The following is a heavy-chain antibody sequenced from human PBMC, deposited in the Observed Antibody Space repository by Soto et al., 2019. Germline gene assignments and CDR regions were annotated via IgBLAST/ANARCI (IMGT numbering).Heavy chain of an antibody. CDR2: ISAYNGDT. Sequence: QGQLVQSGAELKKPGTSVKVSCKASNYTFRNYGINWVRQAPGQGLEWMGWISAYNGDTKFAQKFQNRVTMDTDTPTSTAYMELRSLKSDETAVYFCARDGRQFVPNSDNGDIWGQGTTVTVSS. CDR1: NYTFRNYG. D-gene: IGHD6-6*01. J-gene: IGHJ3*02. CDR3: ARDGRQFVPNSDNGDI. V-gene: IGHV1-18*01.